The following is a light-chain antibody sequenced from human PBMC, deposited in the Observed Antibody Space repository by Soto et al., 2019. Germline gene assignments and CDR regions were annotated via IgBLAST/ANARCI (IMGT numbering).Light chain of an antibody. V-gene: IGLV2-11*01. Sequence: QSVLTQPRSVSGSPGQSVTISCTGTSSNIGGYNYVSWYRQHPGKAPKLMIYDVGERPSGVPDRFSGSKSGDTASLTISGLQAEDEADYYCCSYAGSYIYLFGPGTKVTVL. J-gene: IGLJ1*01. CDR1: SSNIGGYNY. CDR3: CSYAGSYIYL. CDR2: DVG.